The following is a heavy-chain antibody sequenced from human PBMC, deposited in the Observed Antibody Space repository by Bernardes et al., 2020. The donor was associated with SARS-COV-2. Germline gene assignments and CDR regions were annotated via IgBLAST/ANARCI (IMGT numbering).Heavy chain of an antibody. D-gene: IGHD3-3*01. CDR2: VSWDGSTT. CDR1: GFTFEDYT. CDR3: ATERQSLTVFGVGHDAFDF. Sequence: GGSLRLSCAASGFTFEDYTMHWVRQVPGKGLEWVSLVSWDGSTTNYADSVKGRLIISRDSSRNTVHLQMDSLRKEDTALYYCATERQSLTVFGVGHDAFDFWGQGTMVTVSS. V-gene: IGHV3-43*01. J-gene: IGHJ3*01.